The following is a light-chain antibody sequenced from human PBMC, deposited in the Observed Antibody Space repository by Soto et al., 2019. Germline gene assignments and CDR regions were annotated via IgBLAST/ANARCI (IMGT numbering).Light chain of an antibody. CDR2: RNT. CDR1: TSNIGSDT. CDR3: ASWDDSLDVVV. J-gene: IGLJ2*01. V-gene: IGLV1-44*01. Sequence: QSVLTQPPSASGTPGQRVTISCSGSTSNIGSDTVNWYQQLPGTAPKLLIYRNTQRPSGVPDRFSGSKSGASASLATSGLQSEDEADYDCASWDDSLDVVVFGGGTKLTVL.